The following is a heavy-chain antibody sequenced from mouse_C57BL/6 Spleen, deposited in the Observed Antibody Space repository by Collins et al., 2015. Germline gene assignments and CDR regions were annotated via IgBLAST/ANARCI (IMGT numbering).Heavy chain of an antibody. CDR3: ARHEDRYSWFAY. V-gene: IGHV1-62-2*01. CDR2: FYPGSGSI. J-gene: IGHJ3*01. Sequence: VKLSCKASGYTFTEYTIHWVKQRSGQGLEWIGWFYPGSGSIKYNEKFKDKATLTADKSSSTVYMELSRLTSEDSAVYFCARHEDRYSWFAYWGQGTLVTVSA. D-gene: IGHD1-1*01. CDR1: GYTFTEYT.